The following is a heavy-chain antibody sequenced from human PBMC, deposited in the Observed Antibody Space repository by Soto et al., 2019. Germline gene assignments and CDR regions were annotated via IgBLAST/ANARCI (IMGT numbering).Heavy chain of an antibody. D-gene: IGHD1-26*01. J-gene: IGHJ4*02. Sequence: KVSCKASGYTFTGHYIHWVRQAPEQGPEWMGEIGPESGATRYAQRFQGRVTMTRDMSITTVYMELNNLSPDDTAVYYCGRGRSGQIVVFYWGQGTPVTVS. CDR1: GYTFTGHY. CDR3: GRGRSGQIVVFY. CDR2: IGPESGAT. V-gene: IGHV1-2*02.